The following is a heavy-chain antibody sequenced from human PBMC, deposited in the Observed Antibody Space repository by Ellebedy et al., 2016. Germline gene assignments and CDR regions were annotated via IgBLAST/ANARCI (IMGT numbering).Heavy chain of an antibody. D-gene: IGHD2-21*01. CDR1: GFIFRDYA. CDR2: ISGRGDST. CDR3: AKGPNHLVVVSGIFDS. Sequence: GGSLRLSXSASGFIFRDYAMTWVRQTPGKGLKWVSGISGRGDSTYHADSVKGRFTISRDNSNNTLFLQMNSLRAEDTAVYYCAKGPNHLVVVSGIFDSWGQGTLVTVSS. J-gene: IGHJ5*01. V-gene: IGHV3-23*01.